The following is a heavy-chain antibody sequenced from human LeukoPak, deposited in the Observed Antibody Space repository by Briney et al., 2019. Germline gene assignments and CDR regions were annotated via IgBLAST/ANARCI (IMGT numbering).Heavy chain of an antibody. CDR3: ARAVAAADSY. D-gene: IGHD6-13*01. V-gene: IGHV3-7*04. CDR2: INQDGSKK. J-gene: IGHJ4*02. CDR1: GFTFSSYG. Sequence: GGSLRLSCAASGFTFSSYGMHWVRQAPGKGLEWVANINQDGSKKYYVDSVKGRFTISRDNVKNSVYLQMNSLRAEDTAVYSCARAVAAADSYWGRGTLVTVSS.